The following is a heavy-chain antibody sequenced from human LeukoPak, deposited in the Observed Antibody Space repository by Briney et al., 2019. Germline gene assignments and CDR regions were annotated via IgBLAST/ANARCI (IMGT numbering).Heavy chain of an antibody. V-gene: IGHV3-7*01. Sequence: GGSLRLSCAASGFTFSSYWMSWVRQAPGKGLEWVANIKRDGSEKYYVDSVKGRFTISRDNAKNSLYLQMNSLRAEDMAVYYCARIYSGSYHYFDYWGQGTLVTVSS. CDR1: GFTFSSYW. CDR3: ARIYSGSYHYFDY. D-gene: IGHD1-26*01. CDR2: IKRDGSEK. J-gene: IGHJ4*02.